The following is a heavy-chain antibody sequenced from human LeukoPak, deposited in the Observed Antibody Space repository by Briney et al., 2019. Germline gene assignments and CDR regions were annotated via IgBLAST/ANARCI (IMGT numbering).Heavy chain of an antibody. CDR3: ARAAAAGTSHDAFDI. CDR1: GYTFTGYY. J-gene: IGHJ3*02. D-gene: IGHD6-13*01. CDR2: INPNSGGT. V-gene: IGHV1-2*04. Sequence: ASVKVSCKASGYTFTGYYMHWVRQAPGQGLEWMGWINPNSGGTNYAQKFQGWVTMTRDTSISTAYMELSRLRSDDTGVYYCARAAAAGTSHDAFDIWGQGTMVTVSS.